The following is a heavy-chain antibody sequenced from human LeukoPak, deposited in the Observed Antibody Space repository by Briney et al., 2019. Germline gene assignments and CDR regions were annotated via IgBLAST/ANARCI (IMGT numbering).Heavy chain of an antibody. CDR3: AKGAAYCGGDCYRPY. V-gene: IGHV3-30*04. CDR2: ISYDGSNK. D-gene: IGHD2-21*02. J-gene: IGHJ4*02. Sequence: PGGSLRLSCAASGFTFSSYAMHWVRQAPGKGPEWVAVISYDGSNKYYADSVKGRFTISRDNSKNTLYLQMNSLRAEDTAVYYCAKGAAYCGGDCYRPYWGQGTLVTVSS. CDR1: GFTFSSYA.